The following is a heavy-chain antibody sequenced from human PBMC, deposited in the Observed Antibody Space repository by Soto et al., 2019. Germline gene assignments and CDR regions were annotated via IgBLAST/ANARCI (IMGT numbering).Heavy chain of an antibody. D-gene: IGHD5-18*01. J-gene: IGHJ4*02. V-gene: IGHV4-31*03. CDR3: ASCYVDTAVVEN. CDR2: IYYSGST. Sequence: TLSLTCTVSGGSISSGGYYWSWIRQHPGKGLEWIGYIYYSGSTYYNPSLKSRVTISVDTSKNQLSLKLSSVTAGDTAVYYCASCYVDTAVVENWGKGNMVSVSS. CDR1: GGSISSGGYY.